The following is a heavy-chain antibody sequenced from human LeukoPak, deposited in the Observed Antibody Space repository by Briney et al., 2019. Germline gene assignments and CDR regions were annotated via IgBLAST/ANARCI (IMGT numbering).Heavy chain of an antibody. J-gene: IGHJ3*02. CDR1: GFTISSNS. Sequence: GGSLRLSCTVSGFTISSNSMSWVRQAPGKGLEWVSFIYSSVTHYSDSVKGRFTISRDNSKNTLYLQMNSLRAEDTAVYYCARDGLVDAFDIWGQGTMVTVSS. V-gene: IGHV3-53*01. CDR3: ARDGLVDAFDI. CDR2: IYSSVT. D-gene: IGHD3/OR15-3a*01.